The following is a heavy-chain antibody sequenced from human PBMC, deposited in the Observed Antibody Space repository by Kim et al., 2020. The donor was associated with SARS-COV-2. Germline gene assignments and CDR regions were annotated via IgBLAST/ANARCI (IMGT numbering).Heavy chain of an antibody. D-gene: IGHD5-12*01. V-gene: IGHV4-39*01. CDR3: ARRGSRGYSGYDMVFGY. J-gene: IGHJ4*02. Sequence: LKSRVTISVDTSKNQFSLKLSSVTAADTAVYYCARRGSRGYSGYDMVFGYWGQGTLVTVSS.